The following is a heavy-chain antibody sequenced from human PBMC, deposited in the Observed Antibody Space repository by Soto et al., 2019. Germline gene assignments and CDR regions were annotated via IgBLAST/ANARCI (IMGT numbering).Heavy chain of an antibody. J-gene: IGHJ5*02. D-gene: IGHD3-10*01. CDR3: ARDGKGYYGSGSYPPPRRGGPDTGSP. CDR2: IIPIFGTA. CDR1: GGTFSSYA. Sequence: QVQLVQSGAEVKKPGSSVKVSCKASGGTFSSYAISWVRQAPGQGLEWMGGIIPIFGTANYAQKFQGRVKITADESTSTAYMELSSLRSEDTAVYYCARDGKGYYGSGSYPPPRRGGPDTGSPWGQGTLVTVSS. V-gene: IGHV1-69*01.